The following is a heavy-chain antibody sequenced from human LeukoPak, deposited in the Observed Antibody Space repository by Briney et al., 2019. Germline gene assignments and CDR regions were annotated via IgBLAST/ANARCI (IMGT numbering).Heavy chain of an antibody. CDR2: IWSDGNNR. CDR1: GFTFRNYG. J-gene: IGHJ6*03. V-gene: IGHV3-30*02. CDR3: AKDPGASVSGFYMDV. D-gene: IGHD2-8*02. Sequence: GGSLRLSCAASGFTFRNYGMHWVRQATGKGLEWVSFIWSDGNNRFYADSVKGRFTISRDNSKNMLYLQMDTLRAEDTALHYCAKDPGASVSGFYMDVWGKGTTVIVSS.